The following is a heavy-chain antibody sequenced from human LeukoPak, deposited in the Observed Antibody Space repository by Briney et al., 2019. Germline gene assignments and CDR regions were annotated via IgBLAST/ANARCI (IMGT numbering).Heavy chain of an antibody. J-gene: IGHJ3*02. D-gene: IGHD1-7*01. CDR3: TRGNWNYGNAFDI. Sequence: GGSLRLSCAASGFAFSNAWMSWVRQAPGKGLEWVGFIRSKAYGGTTEYAASVKGRFTISRDGSKSIAYLQMNSLKTDDTAVYYCTRGNWNYGNAFDIWGQGTMVTVSS. CDR1: GFAFSNAW. CDR2: IRSKAYGGTT. V-gene: IGHV3-49*04.